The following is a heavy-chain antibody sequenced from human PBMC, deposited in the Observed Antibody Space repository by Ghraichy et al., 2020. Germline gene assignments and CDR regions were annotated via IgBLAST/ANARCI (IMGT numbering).Heavy chain of an antibody. V-gene: IGHV4-59*11. Sequence: ESLNISCTVSGGSIGSHYWSWLRQPPGRRLEWIAYIHYSGGADYNPSLKSRGTISVDTSKNQVSLKLTSVTAADSAVYYCARGGFDYGYYFNSWGQGTLVTVSS. CDR1: GGSIGSHY. CDR2: IHYSGGA. J-gene: IGHJ4*02. CDR3: ARGGFDYGYYFNS. D-gene: IGHD4/OR15-4a*01.